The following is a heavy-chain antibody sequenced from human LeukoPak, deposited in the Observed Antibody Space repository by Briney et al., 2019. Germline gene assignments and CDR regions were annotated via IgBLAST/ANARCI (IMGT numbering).Heavy chain of an antibody. Sequence: ASVKVSCKASGYTFTSYCMHWVRQAPGQGLEWMGIINPSGGSTSYAQKFQGRVTMTRDTSTGTVYMELSTLRSEDTAVYYCARAYFYDGNGHHYYFDYWGQGTLVTVSS. V-gene: IGHV1-46*01. CDR3: ARAYFYDGNGHHYYFDY. CDR1: GYTFTSYC. J-gene: IGHJ4*02. CDR2: INPSGGST. D-gene: IGHD3-22*01.